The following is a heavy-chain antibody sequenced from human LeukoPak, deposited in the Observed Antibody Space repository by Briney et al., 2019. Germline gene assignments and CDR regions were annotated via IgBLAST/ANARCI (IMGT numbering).Heavy chain of an antibody. CDR2: IYHSGST. V-gene: IGHV4-38-2*02. D-gene: IGHD6-19*01. J-gene: IGHJ5*02. CDR1: GYSISSGYY. CDR3: ARVIDQTVASTWFDP. Sequence: SETLSLTCTVSGYSISSGYYWGWIRQPPGKGPEWIGSIYHSGSTYYNPSLKSRVTITVDTSKKQFSLKLSSVTAADTAVYYCARVIDQTVASTWFDPWGLGTVVTVSS.